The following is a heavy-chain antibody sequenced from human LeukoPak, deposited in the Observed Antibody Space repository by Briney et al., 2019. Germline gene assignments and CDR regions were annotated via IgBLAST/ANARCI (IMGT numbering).Heavy chain of an antibody. CDR2: IEPKTGAA. Sequence: ASVKVSCKPSGFMFSAHYMHWVRQVPGQGLEWMGSIEPKTGAAKSDQKFKGRITITRASSITTAHLELTILTFDATATYYCARDARGYYSSAVKHVWFLDLWGRGTLVSVFS. J-gene: IGHJ2*01. CDR3: ARDARGYYSSAVKHVWFLDL. V-gene: IGHV1-2*02. CDR1: GFMFSAHY. D-gene: IGHD3-22*01.